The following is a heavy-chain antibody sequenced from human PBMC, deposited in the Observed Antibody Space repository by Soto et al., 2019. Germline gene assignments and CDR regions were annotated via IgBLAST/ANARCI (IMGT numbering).Heavy chain of an antibody. V-gene: IGHV1-8*01. CDR1: GYTFTSYD. J-gene: IGHJ4*02. CDR2: MNPNSGNT. D-gene: IGHD3-22*01. Sequence: QVQLVQSGAEVKKPGASVKVSCKASGYTFTSYDINWVRQATGQGLEWMGWMNPNSGNTGYAQKFQGRVTMTRNTSISTAYMELSSLRSEDTAVYYCARVVGRKYYYDSSGYYSDYWVQGTLVTVSS. CDR3: ARVVGRKYYYDSSGYYSDY.